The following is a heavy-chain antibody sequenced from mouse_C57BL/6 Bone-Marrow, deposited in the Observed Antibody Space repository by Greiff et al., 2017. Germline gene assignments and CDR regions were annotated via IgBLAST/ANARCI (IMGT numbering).Heavy chain of an antibody. CDR1: GFNIKDDY. Sequence: VQLQQSGAELVRPGASVKLSCTASGFNIKDDYMHWVKQRPEQGLEWIGWIDPENGDTEYASKFQGKATITADTSSNTAYLQLSSMTSEDTAVYYCTTSGFFCAYWGQGTLVTVSA. J-gene: IGHJ3*01. CDR2: IDPENGDT. D-gene: IGHD3-1*01. V-gene: IGHV14-4*01. CDR3: TTSGFFCAY.